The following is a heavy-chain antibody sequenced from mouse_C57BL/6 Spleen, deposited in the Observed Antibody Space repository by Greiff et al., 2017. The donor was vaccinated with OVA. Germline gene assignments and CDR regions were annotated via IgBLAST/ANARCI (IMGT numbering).Heavy chain of an antibody. CDR3: ARDYYGSSYVEGYAMDY. CDR1: GYTFTDYY. J-gene: IGHJ4*01. Sequence: VQLQQSGPELVKPGASVKISCKASGYTFTDYYMNWVKQSHGKSLEWIGEINPNNGGTSYNQKFKGKATLTVDKSSSTAYMELRSLTSEDSAVYYCARDYYGSSYVEGYAMDYWGQGTSVTVSS. V-gene: IGHV1-26*01. D-gene: IGHD1-1*01. CDR2: INPNNGGT.